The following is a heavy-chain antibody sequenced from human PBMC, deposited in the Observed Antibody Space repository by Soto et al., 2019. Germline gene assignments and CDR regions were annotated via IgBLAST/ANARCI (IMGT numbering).Heavy chain of an antibody. CDR2: ISGSGGST. CDR3: AKDPGSIAARRYDAFDI. Sequence: PGGSLRLSCAASGFTFSSYAMSWVRQAPGKGLEWVSAISGSGGSTYYADSVKGRFTISRDSSKNTLYLQMNSLRAEDTAVYYCAKDPGSIAARRYDAFDIWGQGTMVTVSS. CDR1: GFTFSSYA. D-gene: IGHD6-6*01. V-gene: IGHV3-23*01. J-gene: IGHJ3*02.